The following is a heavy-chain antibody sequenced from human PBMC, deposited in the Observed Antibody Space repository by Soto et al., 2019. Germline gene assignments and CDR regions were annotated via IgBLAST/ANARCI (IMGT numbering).Heavy chain of an antibody. Sequence: GGSLRLSCAASGFTFSSYAMSWVRQAPGKGLEWVSAISGSGGSTYYADSVKGRFTISRDNSKNTLYLQMNSLRAEDTAVYYCAKRAYSSGWAINYYYGMDVWGQGTTVTVSS. J-gene: IGHJ6*02. D-gene: IGHD6-19*01. V-gene: IGHV3-23*01. CDR2: ISGSGGST. CDR3: AKRAYSSGWAINYYYGMDV. CDR1: GFTFSSYA.